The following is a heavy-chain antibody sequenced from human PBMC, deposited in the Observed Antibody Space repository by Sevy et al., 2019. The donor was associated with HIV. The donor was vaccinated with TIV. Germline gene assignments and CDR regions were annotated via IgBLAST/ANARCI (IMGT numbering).Heavy chain of an antibody. CDR3: ARAPSTNYFDD. CDR1: GYSISSGYV. V-gene: IGHV4-38-2*01. CDR2: VYHSGRP. Sequence: SETLSLTCDVSGYSISSGYVWGWIRQTPGGGLEWIGSVYHSGRPYYNPSLKSRVTISRDTSKNQFSMSLTSVTAADTAVYHCARAPSTNYFDDWGQGTLVTVSS. J-gene: IGHJ4*02.